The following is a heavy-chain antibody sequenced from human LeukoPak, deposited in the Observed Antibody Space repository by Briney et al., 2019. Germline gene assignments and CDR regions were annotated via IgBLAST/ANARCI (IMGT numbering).Heavy chain of an antibody. Sequence: QSGGSLRLSCAASGFPVNRNYMSWVRQAPGKGLEWVSVIYSGGSTYYADSVKGRFTISRDNSKNTLYLQMNNLRAEDTAVYYCLITEYGSGSQTDYYMDVWGKGTTATISS. J-gene: IGHJ6*03. CDR2: IYSGGST. V-gene: IGHV3-53*01. CDR3: LITEYGSGSQTDYYMDV. D-gene: IGHD3-10*01. CDR1: GFPVNRNY.